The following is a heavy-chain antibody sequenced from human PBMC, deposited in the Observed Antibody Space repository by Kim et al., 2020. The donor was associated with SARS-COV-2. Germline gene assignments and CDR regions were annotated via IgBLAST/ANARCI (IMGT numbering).Heavy chain of an antibody. Sequence: SETRSLTCAVYGGSFSGYYWSWIRQCPGKGLEWIGKIYQSGSTNYNPSLKSRVTISVDTSKNQFSLKLSSVTAADTGFYYCARGRAGVVPAPILGIGPHFDYFIMDVGAHGTTVTVSS. CDR1: GGSFSGYY. J-gene: IGHJ6*02. CDR3: ARGRAGVVPAPILGIGPHFDYFIMDV. CDR2: IYQSGST. D-gene: IGHD2-2*02. V-gene: IGHV4-34*01.